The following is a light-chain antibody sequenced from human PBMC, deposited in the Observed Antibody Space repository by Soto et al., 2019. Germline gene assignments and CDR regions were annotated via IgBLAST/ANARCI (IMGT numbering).Light chain of an antibody. CDR3: QQYGSSPWT. V-gene: IGKV3-20*01. CDR2: AAS. Sequence: EIALMRSPVTLYVFSGEIATLSCRASHSVSLSYLVWHQQKPGQSPRRLIYAASRRASGIPDRFSGSGSGTDFTLTISRLEPEDFAGYYCQQYGSSPWTFGQGTNVDIK. J-gene: IGKJ1*01. CDR1: HSVSLSY.